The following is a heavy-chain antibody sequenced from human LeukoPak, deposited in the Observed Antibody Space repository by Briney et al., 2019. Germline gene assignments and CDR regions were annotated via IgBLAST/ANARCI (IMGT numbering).Heavy chain of an antibody. CDR3: AKGGKYDILTGYRRSRLLGDF. J-gene: IGHJ4*02. CDR1: GFTFSSHG. D-gene: IGHD3-9*01. V-gene: IGHV3-30*02. Sequence: GGSLRLSCAASGFTFSSHGMHWVRQTPAKGLEWVAFIRYDRSNKYYADSVKGRFIISRDNSKNTLFLQMNSLRPEDTAVYYCAKGGKYDILTGYRRSRLLGDFWGQGTLVTVSS. CDR2: IRYDRSNK.